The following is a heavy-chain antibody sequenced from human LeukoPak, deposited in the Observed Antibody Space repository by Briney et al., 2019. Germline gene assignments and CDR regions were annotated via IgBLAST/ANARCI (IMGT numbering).Heavy chain of an antibody. J-gene: IGHJ4*02. CDR3: ATGPNTSPFDY. CDR1: GFTFSSYA. CDR2: ISGSGGST. Sequence: PGGSLRLSCAASGFTFSSYAVSWVRQAPGKGLEWVSAISGSGGSTYYADSVKGRFTISRDNSKNSLSLQMNSLRVEDTAVYYCATGPNTSPFDYWGQGTLVTVSS. V-gene: IGHV3-23*01. D-gene: IGHD2-2*01.